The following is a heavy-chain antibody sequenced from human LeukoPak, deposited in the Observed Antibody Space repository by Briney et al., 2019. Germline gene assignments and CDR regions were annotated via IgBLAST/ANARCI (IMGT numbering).Heavy chain of an antibody. D-gene: IGHD3-22*01. J-gene: IGHJ4*02. V-gene: IGHV1-46*01. CDR1: GYTFTSYY. CDR2: INPSGGSP. CDR3: ARDLYERDSSGHYGGGFDY. Sequence: ASVKVSCKASGYTFTSYYLHWVRRAPGQGLEWMGIINPSGGSPTYAQKIQGRVTMTRDTSTSAVYMELSSLTSEDTAIYYCARDLYERDSSGHYGGGFDYWGQGTLVAVSS.